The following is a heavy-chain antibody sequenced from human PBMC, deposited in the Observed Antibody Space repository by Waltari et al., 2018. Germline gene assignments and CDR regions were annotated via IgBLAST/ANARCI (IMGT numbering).Heavy chain of an antibody. D-gene: IGHD6-13*01. CDR1: GFPFSSYA. V-gene: IGHV3-23*01. Sequence: EVQLLESGGGLVHPGGSLRLSCAASGFPFSSYAMSWVRQAPGKGLGWVSAISGSGGSTYYADSVKGRFTISRDNSKNTLYLQMNSLRAEDTAVYYCAKPRIAAAGSEVYYYYGMDVWGQGTTVTVSS. CDR2: ISGSGGST. CDR3: AKPRIAAAGSEVYYYYGMDV. J-gene: IGHJ6*02.